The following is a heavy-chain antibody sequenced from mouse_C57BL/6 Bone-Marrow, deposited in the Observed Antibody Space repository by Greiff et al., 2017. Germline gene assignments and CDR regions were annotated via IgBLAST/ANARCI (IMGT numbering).Heavy chain of an antibody. Sequence: EVQLQQSGPGLVKPSQSLSLTCSVTGYSITSGYYWNWIRQFPGNILEWMGYISYDGSNNYNPSLKNRISITRDTSKNQFILKMKSVTTEDTATYYCAGDWYYGSSPYWYFDVWGTGTTVTVSS. CDR2: ISYDGSN. V-gene: IGHV3-6*01. J-gene: IGHJ1*03. D-gene: IGHD1-1*01. CDR3: AGDWYYGSSPYWYFDV. CDR1: GYSITSGYY.